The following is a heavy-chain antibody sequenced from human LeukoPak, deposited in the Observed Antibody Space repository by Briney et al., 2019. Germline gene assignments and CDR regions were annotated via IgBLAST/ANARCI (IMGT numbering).Heavy chain of an antibody. V-gene: IGHV3-11*01. CDR2: ISSSGSTI. J-gene: IGHJ2*01. CDR3: ARAPSSGWYWYFDL. Sequence: PGGSLRLSCAASGFTFSDYYMSWIRQAPGKGLEWVSYISSSGSTIYYADSVKGRFTISRDNAKNSLYLQMNSLRAEDTAVYYCARAPSSGWYWYFDLWGRGTLVTVSS. D-gene: IGHD6-19*01. CDR1: GFTFSDYY.